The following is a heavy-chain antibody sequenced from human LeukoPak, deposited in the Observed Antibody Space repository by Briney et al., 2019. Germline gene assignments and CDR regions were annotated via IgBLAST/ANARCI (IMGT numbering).Heavy chain of an antibody. CDR3: ATGEQQLVHY. J-gene: IGHJ4*02. CDR2: IYYSGST. D-gene: IGHD6-13*01. Sequence: PSETLSLTCTVSGGSISSSSYYWGWIRQPPGKGLEWIGSIYYSGSTYYNPSLKSRVTISVDTSKNQFSLKLSSVTAADTAVYYCATGEQQLVHYWGQGTLVTVSS. CDR1: GGSISSSSYY. V-gene: IGHV4-39*01.